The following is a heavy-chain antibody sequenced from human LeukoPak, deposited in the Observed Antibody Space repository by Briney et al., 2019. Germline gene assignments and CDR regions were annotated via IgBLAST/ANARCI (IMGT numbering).Heavy chain of an antibody. V-gene: IGHV3-7*01. D-gene: IGHD3-22*01. CDR3: ARDKLDDSSGYPVGAFDI. CDR2: IKQDGSEK. J-gene: IGHJ3*02. CDR1: GFPFSSYW. Sequence: GGSLRLSCEASGFPFSSYWMSWVRQAPGKGLEWVANIKQDGSEKYYVDSVKGRFTISRDNAKNSPYLQMNSLRAEDTAVYYCARDKLDDSSGYPVGAFDIWGQGTMVTVSS.